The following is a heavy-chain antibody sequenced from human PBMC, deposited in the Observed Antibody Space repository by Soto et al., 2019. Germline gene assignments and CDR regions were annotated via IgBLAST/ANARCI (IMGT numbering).Heavy chain of an antibody. D-gene: IGHD2-15*01. CDR1: GYTFTGYY. J-gene: IGHJ6*02. CDR2: INPNSGGT. V-gene: IGHV1-2*04. Sequence: QVQLVQSGAEVKKPGASVKVSCKASGYTFTGYYMHWVRQAPGQGLEWMGWINPNSGGTNYAQKFQGWVTMTRDTSISTAYMELSRLRSDDTAVYYCAREGYCSGGSCYVSYESVGNYGMDVWGQGTTVTVSS. CDR3: AREGYCSGGSCYVSYESVGNYGMDV.